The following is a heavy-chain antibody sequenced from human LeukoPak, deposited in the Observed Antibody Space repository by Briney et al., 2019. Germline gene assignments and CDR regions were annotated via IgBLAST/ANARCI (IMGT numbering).Heavy chain of an antibody. CDR2: ISSSSSYI. CDR1: GFTVSSNS. D-gene: IGHD3-22*01. Sequence: PGGSLRLSCTVSGFTVSSNSMSWVRQAPGKGLEWVSSISSSSSYIYYADSVKGRFTISRDNAKNSLYLQMNSLRAEDTAVYYCARGESQGGYYYVSTGDLDQYYFDYWGQGTLVTVSS. J-gene: IGHJ4*02. V-gene: IGHV3-21*01. CDR3: ARGESQGGYYYVSTGDLDQYYFDY.